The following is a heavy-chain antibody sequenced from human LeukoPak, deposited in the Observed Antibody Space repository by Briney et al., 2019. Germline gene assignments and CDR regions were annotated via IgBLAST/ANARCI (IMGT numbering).Heavy chain of an antibody. D-gene: IGHD3-10*01. Sequence: PGGSLRLSCATSGFSFSDFDMQWVRQAPGQGLEWVAFIRSDGSNTYYGDSVKGRFTISRDNSKKILHLQMNSLRAEDTAVYYCARYDGGSGPFDYWGQGTLVTVSS. CDR3: ARYDGGSGPFDY. V-gene: IGHV3-30*02. CDR1: GFSFSDFD. CDR2: IRSDGSNT. J-gene: IGHJ4*02.